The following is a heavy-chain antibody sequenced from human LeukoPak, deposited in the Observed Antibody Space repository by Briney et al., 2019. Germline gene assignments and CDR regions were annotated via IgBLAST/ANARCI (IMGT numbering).Heavy chain of an antibody. CDR1: GGSFSGYY. CDR3: ARGHDPNSSGLKDFDY. J-gene: IGHJ4*02. CDR2: INHSGST. V-gene: IGHV4-34*01. D-gene: IGHD3-22*01. Sequence: SETLSLTCAVYGGSFSGYYWSWIRQPPGKGLDWIGEINHSGSTNYNPSLKSRVTISVDTSKNQFSLKLSSVTAADTAVYYCARGHDPNSSGLKDFDYWGQGTLVTVSS.